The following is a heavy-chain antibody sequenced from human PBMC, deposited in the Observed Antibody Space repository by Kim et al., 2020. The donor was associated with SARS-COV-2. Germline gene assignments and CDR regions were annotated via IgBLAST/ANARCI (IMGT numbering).Heavy chain of an antibody. V-gene: IGHV1-2*02. Sequence: ASVKVSCKASGYTFTGYYMHWVRQAPGQGLEWMGWINPNSGGTNYAQKFQGRVTMTRDTSISTAYMELSRLRSDDTAVYYCASTLMVYAPLENYYGMDVWGQGTTVTVSS. CDR3: ASTLMVYAPLENYYGMDV. J-gene: IGHJ6*02. CDR2: INPNSGGT. CDR1: GYTFTGYY. D-gene: IGHD2-8*01.